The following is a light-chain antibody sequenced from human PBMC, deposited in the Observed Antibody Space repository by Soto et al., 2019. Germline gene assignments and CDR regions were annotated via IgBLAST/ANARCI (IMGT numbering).Light chain of an antibody. Sequence: EIVVTQSPATLSVSPGERATLSCRASQSVSSNLAWYQQKPGQAPRLLVYGASTRPTGIPTRFSGSGSGTEFTLTISSLQSEDFAVYYCQQYKNWLTWTFGQGTKVDIK. J-gene: IGKJ1*01. V-gene: IGKV3-15*01. CDR1: QSVSSN. CDR3: QQYKNWLTWT. CDR2: GAS.